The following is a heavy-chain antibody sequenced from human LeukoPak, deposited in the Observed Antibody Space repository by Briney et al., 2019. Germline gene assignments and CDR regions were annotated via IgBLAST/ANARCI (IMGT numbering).Heavy chain of an antibody. J-gene: IGHJ4*02. CDR1: GFTFSSYA. CDR3: AKGNYGDYDSGDY. CDR2: ISGSGGST. Sequence: GRSLRLSCAASGFTFSSYAMSWVRQAPGKGLEWVSAISGSGGSTYYADSVKGRFTISRDNSKNTLYLQMNSLRAEDTAVYYCAKGNYGDYDSGDYWGQGTLVTVSS. D-gene: IGHD4-17*01. V-gene: IGHV3-23*01.